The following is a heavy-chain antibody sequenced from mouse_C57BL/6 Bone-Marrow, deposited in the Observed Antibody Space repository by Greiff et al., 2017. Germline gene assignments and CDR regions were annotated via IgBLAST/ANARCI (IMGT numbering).Heavy chain of an antibody. CDR2: LDPEDGDT. CDR1: GFNFTDYY. CDR3: ARVWAIGNYDYYAMDY. J-gene: IGHJ4*01. Sequence: VQLQQSGAELVKPGASVKLSCTASGFNFTDYYMHWVKQRTEQDLEWIGRLDPEDGDTKYAPKFQGKAPITADTSSKTAYLQRSSLTSEYTAVYYCARVWAIGNYDYYAMDYWGQGTSVTVSS. D-gene: IGHD2-1*01. V-gene: IGHV14-2*01.